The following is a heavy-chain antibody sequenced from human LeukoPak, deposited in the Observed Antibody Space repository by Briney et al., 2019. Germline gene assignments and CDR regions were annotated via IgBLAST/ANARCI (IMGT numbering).Heavy chain of an antibody. Sequence: QAPGQGLEWMGGIIPIFGTANYAQKFQGRVTITADESTSTAYMELSSLRSEDTAVYYCARWTVSGSGSYAFDIWGQGTMVTVSS. J-gene: IGHJ3*02. D-gene: IGHD3-10*01. CDR3: ARWTVSGSGSYAFDI. V-gene: IGHV1-69*01. CDR2: IIPIFGTA.